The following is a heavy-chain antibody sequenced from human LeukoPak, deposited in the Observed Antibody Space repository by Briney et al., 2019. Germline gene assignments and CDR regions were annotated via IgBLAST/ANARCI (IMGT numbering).Heavy chain of an antibody. V-gene: IGHV4-59*08. CDR2: IYYSGST. D-gene: IGHD3-16*02. Sequence: SETLSLTCTVSGGSISSYYWSWIRQPPGKGLEWIGYIYYSGSTNYNPFLKSRVTISVDTSKNQFSLKLSSVTAADTAIYYFARHYVWGGYRYWDTWGQGILVTVSS. CDR3: ARHYVWGGYRYWDT. CDR1: GGSISSYY. J-gene: IGHJ5*02.